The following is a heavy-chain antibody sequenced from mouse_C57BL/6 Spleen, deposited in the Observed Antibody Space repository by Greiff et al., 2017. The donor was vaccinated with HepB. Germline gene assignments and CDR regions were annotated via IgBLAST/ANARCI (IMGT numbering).Heavy chain of an antibody. J-gene: IGHJ2*01. V-gene: IGHV5-6*01. Sequence: EVKLMESGGDLVKPGGSLKLSCAASGFTFSSYGMSWVRQTPDKRLEWVATISSGGSYTYYPDSVKGRFTISRDNAKNTLYLQMSSLKSEDTAMYYCATSYDGYPYYFDYWGQGTTLTVSS. D-gene: IGHD2-3*01. CDR1: GFTFSSYG. CDR3: ATSYDGYPYYFDY. CDR2: ISSGGSYT.